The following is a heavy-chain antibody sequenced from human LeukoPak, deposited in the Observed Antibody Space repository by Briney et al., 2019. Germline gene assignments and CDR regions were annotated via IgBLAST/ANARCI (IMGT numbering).Heavy chain of an antibody. CDR2: IFYSGKT. J-gene: IGHJ5*02. V-gene: IGHV4-39*02. Sequence: SETLSLTCTVSNGSMTSDSYYWAWIRQPPGKGLEWIGTIFYSGKTYYSASLKSRVTVSLDTSKKNFPLRLSSVTAADTAVYYCARLWIVASWFDDWDQGALVTVSS. CDR3: ARLWIVASWFDD. CDR1: NGSMTSDSYY. D-gene: IGHD2-2*03.